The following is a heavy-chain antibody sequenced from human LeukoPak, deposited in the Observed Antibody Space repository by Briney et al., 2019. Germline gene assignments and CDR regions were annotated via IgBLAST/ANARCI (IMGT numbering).Heavy chain of an antibody. J-gene: IGHJ4*02. D-gene: IGHD3-22*01. CDR3: AKMRSSGYFTDFDY. V-gene: IGHV3-23*01. CDR1: GFTFSSYA. Sequence: GGSLRLSCAASGFTFSSYAMSWVRQAPGKGLEWVSAISGSGGSTYYADSVKGRFTISRDNSKNTLYLQMNSLRAEGTAVYYCAKMRSSGYFTDFDYWGQGTLVTVSS. CDR2: ISGSGGST.